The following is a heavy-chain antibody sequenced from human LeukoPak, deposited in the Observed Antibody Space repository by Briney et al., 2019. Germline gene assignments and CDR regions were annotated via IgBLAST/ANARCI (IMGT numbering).Heavy chain of an antibody. V-gene: IGHV3-20*01. CDR3: ASGDSSGYLN. Sequence: GGSLRLSCAASGFAFDDYGMSWVRQAPGKGLEWVSGINWNGGSTGYADSVKGRFTISRDNAKNSLYLQMNSLRAEDTALYHCASGDSSGYLNWGQGTLVTVSS. D-gene: IGHD3-22*01. CDR2: INWNGGST. CDR1: GFAFDDYG. J-gene: IGHJ4*02.